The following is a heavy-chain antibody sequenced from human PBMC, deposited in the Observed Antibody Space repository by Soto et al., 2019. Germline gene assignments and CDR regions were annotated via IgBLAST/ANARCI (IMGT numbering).Heavy chain of an antibody. J-gene: IGHJ3*02. CDR3: ARRSSMVRGVISSEAFDI. D-gene: IGHD3-10*01. CDR1: GFTFSSYA. Sequence: QVQLVESGGGVVQPGRSLRLSCAASGFTFSSYAMHWVRQAPGKGLEWVAVISYDGSNKYYADSVKGRFTISRDNSRNTLYLQMNSLRAEDTAVYYCARRSSMVRGVISSEAFDIWGQGTMVTVSS. CDR2: ISYDGSNK. V-gene: IGHV3-30-3*01.